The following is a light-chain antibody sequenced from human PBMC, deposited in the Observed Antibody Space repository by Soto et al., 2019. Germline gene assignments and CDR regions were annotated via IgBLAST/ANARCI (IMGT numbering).Light chain of an antibody. Sequence: QSVLTQPASVSGSPGQSITISCSGTGSDVGAYNYASWYQQHPAKAPKLMIYDVSNRPSGVSDRFSGSKSGNTASLTISGLQAEDEADYYCYSYTSSSTYVFGSGTKVTVL. CDR2: DVS. CDR1: GSDVGAYNY. V-gene: IGLV2-14*01. J-gene: IGLJ1*01. CDR3: YSYTSSSTYV.